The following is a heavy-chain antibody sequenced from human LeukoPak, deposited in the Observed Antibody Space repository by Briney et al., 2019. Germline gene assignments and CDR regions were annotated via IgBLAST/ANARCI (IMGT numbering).Heavy chain of an antibody. V-gene: IGHV4-38-2*02. J-gene: IGHJ3*02. CDR3: ASYSGIYSAFEI. D-gene: IGHD1-26*01. CDR1: GYSIRSGFY. CDR2: IFYNGGP. Sequence: SETLSLTCTVSGYSIRSGFYWGWIRQPPGKGLEWIGNIFYNGGPYYNPSFKSRVVISVDTSKNHFSLTLNAVTAADTAVYHCASYSGIYSAFEIWSQGTLVTVSS.